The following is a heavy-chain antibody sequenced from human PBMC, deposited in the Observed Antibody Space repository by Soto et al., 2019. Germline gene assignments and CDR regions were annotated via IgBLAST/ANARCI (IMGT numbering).Heavy chain of an antibody. CDR1: GGTFSSYT. D-gene: IGHD2-15*01. V-gene: IGHV1-69*02. Sequence: QVQLVQSGAEVKKPGSSVKVSCKASGGTFSSYTISWVRQAPGQGLEWMGRIIPILGIANYAQKFQGRVTITADKSTSTAYMELSSLRSEDTAVYYCAQRGGYCSGGSCPRYYGMDVWGLGTTVTVSS. J-gene: IGHJ6*02. CDR2: IIPILGIA. CDR3: AQRGGYCSGGSCPRYYGMDV.